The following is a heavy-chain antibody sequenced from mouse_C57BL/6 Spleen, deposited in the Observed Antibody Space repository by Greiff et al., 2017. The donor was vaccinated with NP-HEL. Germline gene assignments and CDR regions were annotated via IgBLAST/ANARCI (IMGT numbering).Heavy chain of an antibody. CDR2: INPNNGGT. CDR3: ARGRDGYFFFDY. D-gene: IGHD2-3*01. J-gene: IGHJ2*01. V-gene: IGHV1-26*01. Sequence: EVQLQQSGPELVKPGASVKISCKASGYTFTDYYMNWVKQSHGKSLEWIGDINPNNGGTSYNQKFKGKATLTVDKSSSTAYMELRSLTSEDSAVYYCARGRDGYFFFDYWGQGTTLTVSS. CDR1: GYTFTDYY.